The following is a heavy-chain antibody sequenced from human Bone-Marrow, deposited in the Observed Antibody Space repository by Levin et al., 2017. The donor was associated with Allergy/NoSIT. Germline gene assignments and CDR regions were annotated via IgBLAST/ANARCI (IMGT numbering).Heavy chain of an antibody. J-gene: IGHJ4*02. D-gene: IGHD6-6*01. CDR2: INWDADTT. V-gene: IGHV3-20*04. CDR1: GFTFDDYG. CDR3: ARGSYSSSTSTPDY. Sequence: GESLKISCATSGFTFDDYGMSWVRQAPGKGLEWVSGINWDADTTSYSDSVKGRFTISRDNARNSLYLQMNSLRAEDSALYYCARGSYSSSTSTPDYWGQGTLVTVSS.